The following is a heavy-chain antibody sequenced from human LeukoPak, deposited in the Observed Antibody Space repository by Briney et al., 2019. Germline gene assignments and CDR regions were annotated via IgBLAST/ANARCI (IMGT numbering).Heavy chain of an antibody. V-gene: IGHV1-2*02. D-gene: IGHD2-2*01. CDR3: ARYCSSSSCFFTGRKYNGMDV. J-gene: IGHJ6*02. Sequence: ASVKVSCKASGYTFTGYYMHWVRQAPGQGLEWMGWINPNSGDTNYAQKFQGRVTMTRDTSISTAYMELSRLRSDDTAVHYCARYCSSSSCFFTGRKYNGMDVWGQGTTVTVSS. CDR2: INPNSGDT. CDR1: GYTFTGYY.